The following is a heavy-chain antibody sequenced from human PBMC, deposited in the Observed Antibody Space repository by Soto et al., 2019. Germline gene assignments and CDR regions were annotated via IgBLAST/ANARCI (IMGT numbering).Heavy chain of an antibody. CDR2: IFYSGGT. CDR3: ARGGNYYASRTYYGLDV. Sequence: SETLSLTCTVSGGSISSGKYYWSWVRQPPGKGLEWIGYIFYSGGTSYNPSLKSRLTMSVDTSKNQFSLKLSSVTAADTAVYYCARGGNYYASRTYYGLDVWGQGTTVTVSS. CDR1: GGSISSGKYY. V-gene: IGHV4-30-4*01. D-gene: IGHD3-22*01. J-gene: IGHJ6*02.